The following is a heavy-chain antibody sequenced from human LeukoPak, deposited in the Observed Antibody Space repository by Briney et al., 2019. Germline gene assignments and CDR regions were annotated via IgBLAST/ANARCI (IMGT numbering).Heavy chain of an antibody. CDR3: ARPTYSSSWYETYYFDY. CDR1: GYSFTSYW. D-gene: IGHD6-13*01. Sequence: GESLKISCKGSGYSFTSYWIGWVRQMPGKGLEWMGIIYPGDSDTRYSPSFQGQVTISADKSISTAYLQWSSLKASGTAMYYCARPTYSSSWYETYYFDYWGQGTLVTVSS. CDR2: IYPGDSDT. V-gene: IGHV5-51*01. J-gene: IGHJ4*02.